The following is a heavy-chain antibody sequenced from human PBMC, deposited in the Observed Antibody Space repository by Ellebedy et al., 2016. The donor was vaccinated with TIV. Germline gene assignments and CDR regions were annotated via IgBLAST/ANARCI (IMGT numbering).Heavy chain of an antibody. Sequence: PGGSLRLSCAASGFNFRSYWMTWVRQAPGKGLEWVAKIRQEGDEIYYVEYVKGRFTISRENAKNSLCLQMNSLRVEDTAVYYCARRASYGDYAVQVNPWFDPWGQGTLVTVSS. V-gene: IGHV3-7*01. CDR3: ARRASYGDYAVQVNPWFDP. CDR2: IRQEGDEI. J-gene: IGHJ5*02. CDR1: GFNFRSYW. D-gene: IGHD4-17*01.